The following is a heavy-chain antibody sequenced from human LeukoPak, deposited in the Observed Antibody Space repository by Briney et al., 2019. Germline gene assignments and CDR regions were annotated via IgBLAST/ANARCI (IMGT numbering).Heavy chain of an antibody. CDR3: ARDYCSSTSCLAPLYNSYGMDV. Sequence: PGGSLRLSCAASGFTFRHCYMRWMRQAPGGGLVGVSYFCSSGCTIYYADSVKGRFTSSRDNAKNSLYLRMNRLRAADTDVYYCARDYCSSTSCLAPLYNSYGMDVWGQGTTVTVSS. D-gene: IGHD2-2*01. J-gene: IGHJ6*02. CDR1: GFTFRHCY. CDR2: FCSSGCTI. V-gene: IGHV3-11*01.